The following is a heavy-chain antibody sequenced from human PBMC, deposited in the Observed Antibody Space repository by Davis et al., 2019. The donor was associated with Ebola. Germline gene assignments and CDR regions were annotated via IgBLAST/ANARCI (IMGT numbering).Heavy chain of an antibody. CDR3: AKAGHCGNYCSFDS. D-gene: IGHD1-26*01. V-gene: IGHV3-74*01. Sequence: GESLKISCAGSGFTLSSYWIHWVRQAPGKGLVWLSRISIDGSTTNYADSVKGRFTISRDNAKNMVYLEMNSLTAEDTAVYYCAKAGHCGNYCSFDSWGQGTLVTVSS. CDR1: GFTLSSYW. CDR2: ISIDGSTT. J-gene: IGHJ4*02.